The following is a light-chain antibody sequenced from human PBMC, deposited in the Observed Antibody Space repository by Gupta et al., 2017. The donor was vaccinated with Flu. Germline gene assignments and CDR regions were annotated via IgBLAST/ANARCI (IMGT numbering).Light chain of an antibody. CDR1: QSVLYSSNNKNY. J-gene: IGKJ2*01. CDR2: WAS. CDR3: QQFYTSPHT. Sequence: DIVMTQSPDSLAVSLGERATINCKSSQSVLYSSNNKNYLAWYQQKPGQPPELLIYWASTRESGVPDRISGSGSGTDFTLTISSLQAEDVAVYYCQQFYTSPHTFGQGTKLEIK. V-gene: IGKV4-1*01.